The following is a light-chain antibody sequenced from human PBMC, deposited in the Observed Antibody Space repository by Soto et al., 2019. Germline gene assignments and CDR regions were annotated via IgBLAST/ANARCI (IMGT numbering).Light chain of an antibody. CDR2: DAS. Sequence: DIQMTQSPSPLSASVGDRVTITCRASQSISSWLAWYPHNPGKAPKLLIYDASSLESGVPSRFSGSGSGTEFTLTFSSLQPDDFATYYCQQYNSYAWTVGQGTKVEIK. V-gene: IGKV1-5*01. CDR3: QQYNSYAWT. J-gene: IGKJ1*01. CDR1: QSISSW.